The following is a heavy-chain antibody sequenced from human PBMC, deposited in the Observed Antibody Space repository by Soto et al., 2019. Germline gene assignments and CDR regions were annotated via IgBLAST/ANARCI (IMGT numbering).Heavy chain of an antibody. CDR2: ISYDGSNK. D-gene: IGHD3-16*01. V-gene: IGHV3-30*18. Sequence: GGSLRLSCAASGFTFSSYGMHWVRQAPGKGLEWVAVISYDGSNKYYADSVKGRFTISRDNSKNTLYLQMNSLRAEDTAVYYCAKEGPRLVNWDYFDYWGQGTLVTV. CDR1: GFTFSSYG. CDR3: AKEGPRLVNWDYFDY. J-gene: IGHJ4*02.